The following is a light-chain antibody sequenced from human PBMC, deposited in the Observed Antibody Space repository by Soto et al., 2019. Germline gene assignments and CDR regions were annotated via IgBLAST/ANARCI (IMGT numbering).Light chain of an antibody. J-gene: IGKJ4*01. V-gene: IGKV3-11*01. CDR1: QSVGTS. CDR3: HQHSHSPVT. Sequence: EILMTQSPATLSSSLGERATLSCRASQSVGTSLAWYQQKPGQAPSLLISDVSNMATGVPARFSGGGSPADFIPIISSREPDDVVVYYYHQHSHSPVTFGRGTKVDIK. CDR2: DVS.